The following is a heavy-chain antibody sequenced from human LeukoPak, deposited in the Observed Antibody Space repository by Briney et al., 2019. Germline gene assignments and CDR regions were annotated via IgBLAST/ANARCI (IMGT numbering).Heavy chain of an antibody. D-gene: IGHD5-18*01. CDR1: GFNFNTHG. J-gene: IGHJ4*02. V-gene: IGHV3-30*18. CDR3: AKDREIKGIQQWSVDY. Sequence: PGGSLRLSCVASGFNFNTHGMHWVRQAPGKGLQWVAVISYDGSNKYCADSVQGRFTISRDNSKNTLYLQVNSLRSDDTAVCYCAKDREIKGIQQWSVDYWGQGTLVTVSS. CDR2: ISYDGSNK.